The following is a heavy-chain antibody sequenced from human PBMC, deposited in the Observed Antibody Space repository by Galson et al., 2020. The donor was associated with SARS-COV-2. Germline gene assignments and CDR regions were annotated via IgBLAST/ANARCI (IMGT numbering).Heavy chain of an antibody. CDR3: ARDPYTDSDGFDY. Sequence: ETSETLSLTCAVYGGSVSGYYWSWIRPPPGKGLEWFGEINPSGNTNYNPSLESRVVIFVDTSKNEVSLNLTSVTAADTAVYYCARDPYTDSDGFDYWGQGTLVTVSS. J-gene: IGHJ4*02. V-gene: IGHV4-34*01. CDR2: INPSGNT. D-gene: IGHD2-15*01. CDR1: GGSVSGYY.